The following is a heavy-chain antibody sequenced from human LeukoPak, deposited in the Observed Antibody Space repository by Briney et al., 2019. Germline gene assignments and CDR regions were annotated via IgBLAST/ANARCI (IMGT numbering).Heavy chain of an antibody. CDR3: ARGEGYYDFWSGYLGRVPYYYYYMDV. V-gene: IGHV3-7*01. CDR2: IKQDGSEK. CDR1: GFTFSSYW. D-gene: IGHD3-3*01. Sequence: GGSLRLSCAASGFTFSSYWMSWVRQAPGKGREWVANIKQDGSEKYYVDSVKGRFTISRDNAKNSLYLQMNSLRAEDTAVYYCARGEGYYDFWSGYLGRVPYYYYYMDVWGKGTTVTVSS. J-gene: IGHJ6*03.